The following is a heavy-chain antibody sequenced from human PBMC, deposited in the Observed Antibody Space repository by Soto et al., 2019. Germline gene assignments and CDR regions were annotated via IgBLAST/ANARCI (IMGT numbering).Heavy chain of an antibody. V-gene: IGHV4-4*02. CDR2: IYHSGNT. CDR1: GGSISSSNW. CDR3: ARRWGEGRVDY. J-gene: IGHJ4*02. Sequence: QVQLQESGPGLVKPSGTLSLTCAVSGGSISSSNWWSWVRQPPGKGLEWIGEIYHSGNTNYNPSLKGRVSMDGDKSRTQFSLKLSSVTAADTAVYYCARRWGEGRVDYWGQGTLVTVSS. D-gene: IGHD3-10*01.